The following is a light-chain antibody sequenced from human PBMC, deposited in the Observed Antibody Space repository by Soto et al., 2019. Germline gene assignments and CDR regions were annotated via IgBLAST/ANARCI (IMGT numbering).Light chain of an antibody. CDR1: SSNIGTDYD. CDR2: GNS. CDR3: QSYDSSLSGCV. Sequence: QAVVTQPPSVSGAPGHRVTISCTGSSSNIGTDYDVHWYQQLPGTAPKLLIYGNSNRPSGVPDRFSGSKSGTSASLAITGLQAEYEADYYCQSYDSSLSGCVFGTGTKLTVL. V-gene: IGLV1-40*01. J-gene: IGLJ1*01.